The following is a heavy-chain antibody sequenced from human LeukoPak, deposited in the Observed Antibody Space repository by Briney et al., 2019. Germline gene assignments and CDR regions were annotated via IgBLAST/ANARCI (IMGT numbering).Heavy chain of an antibody. CDR2: IYYSGST. D-gene: IGHD6-19*01. J-gene: IGHJ4*02. CDR3: ATLYSSGWYYFDY. Sequence: SETLSLTCTVSGGSISSSNYYWGWIRQPPGKGLEWIGSIYYSGSTYYNPSLKSRVTISVDTSKNQFSLKLSSVTAADTAVYYCATLYSSGWYYFDYWGQGTLVTVSS. CDR1: GGSISSSNYY. V-gene: IGHV4-39*07.